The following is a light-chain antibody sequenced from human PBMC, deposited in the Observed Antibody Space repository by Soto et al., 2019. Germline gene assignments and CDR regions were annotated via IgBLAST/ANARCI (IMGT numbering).Light chain of an antibody. Sequence: IVMTQSPATLSVSPGERATLSCRASKSVSRNLAWYQQKPGQAPRLLIYDASTRATGIPARFSGSGSGTEFTLTIISLQSEDFAVYSCQQYNTWPPVTFGQGTRLEIK. CDR2: DAS. V-gene: IGKV3-15*01. J-gene: IGKJ5*01. CDR3: QQYNTWPPVT. CDR1: KSVSRN.